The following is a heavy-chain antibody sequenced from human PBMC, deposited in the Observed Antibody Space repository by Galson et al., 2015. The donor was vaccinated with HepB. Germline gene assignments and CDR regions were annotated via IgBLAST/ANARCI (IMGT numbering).Heavy chain of an antibody. Sequence: SLRLSCAASGFTFSSYSMNWVRQAPGKGLEWVSYISSSSSTIYYADSVKGRFTISRDNAKNSLYLQMNSLRAEDTAVYYCARDSSGWYGGGAFDIWGQGTMVTVSS. V-gene: IGHV3-48*01. CDR1: GFTFSSYS. D-gene: IGHD6-19*01. CDR2: ISSSSSTI. J-gene: IGHJ3*02. CDR3: ARDSSGWYGGGAFDI.